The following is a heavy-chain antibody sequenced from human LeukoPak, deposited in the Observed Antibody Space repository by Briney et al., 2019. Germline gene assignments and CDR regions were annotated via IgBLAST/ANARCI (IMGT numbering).Heavy chain of an antibody. CDR1: GYTFTGCY. Sequence: ALVKVSCKASGYTFTGCYMHWVRQAPGQGLEWMGWINPNSGGTNYAQKFQGRVTMTRDTSISTAYMELSRLRSDDTAVYYCARVYDFYYYMDVWGKGTTVTVSS. J-gene: IGHJ6*03. CDR2: INPNSGGT. D-gene: IGHD5/OR15-5a*01. V-gene: IGHV1-2*02. CDR3: ARVYDFYYYMDV.